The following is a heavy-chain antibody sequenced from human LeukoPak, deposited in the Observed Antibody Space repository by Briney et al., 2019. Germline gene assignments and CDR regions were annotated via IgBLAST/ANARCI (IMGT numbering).Heavy chain of an antibody. D-gene: IGHD6-19*01. Sequence: GGSLRLSCAASAFTSDDYATHWVRQAPGKGLGWVSGISWNSGSIIYADSVRGRFTISRDNAKNSLYLQMNSLRAEDMALYYCAKAKGGYSSGWYYFDYWGQGTLVTVSS. CDR1: AFTSDDYA. J-gene: IGHJ4*02. CDR2: ISWNSGSI. V-gene: IGHV3-9*02. CDR3: AKAKGGYSSGWYYFDY.